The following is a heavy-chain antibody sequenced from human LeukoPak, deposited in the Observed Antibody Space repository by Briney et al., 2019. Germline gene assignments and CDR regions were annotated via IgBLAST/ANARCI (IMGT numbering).Heavy chain of an antibody. CDR2: IYTSGST. CDR3: ARSFRGYSYGDAFDI. J-gene: IGHJ3*02. D-gene: IGHD5-18*01. V-gene: IGHV4-61*02. Sequence: SQTLSLTCTVSGGSISSGSYYWSWIRQPAGKGLERIGRIYTSGSTNYNPSLKSRVTISVDTSKNQFSLKLSSVTAADTAVYYCARSFRGYSYGDAFDIWGQGTMVTVSS. CDR1: GGSISSGSYY.